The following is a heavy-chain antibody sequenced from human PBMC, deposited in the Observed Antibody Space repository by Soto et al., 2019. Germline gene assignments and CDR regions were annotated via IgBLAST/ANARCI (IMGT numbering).Heavy chain of an antibody. V-gene: IGHV3-30*18. CDR2: ISYDGSNK. CDR3: AKDNYDYVWGTYRFDP. D-gene: IGHD3-16*02. Sequence: GGSLRLSCAASGFTFSNYGMHWVRQAPGKGLEWVAVISYDGSNKYYADSVKGRFTISRDNSKNTLYLQMNSLRADDTAVYYCAKDNYDYVWGTYRFDPWGQGT. CDR1: GFTFSNYG. J-gene: IGHJ5*02.